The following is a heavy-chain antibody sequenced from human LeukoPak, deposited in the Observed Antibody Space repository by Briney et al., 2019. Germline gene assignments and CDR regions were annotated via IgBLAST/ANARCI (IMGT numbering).Heavy chain of an antibody. CDR2: ISAYNGNT. CDR3: ARDLGDDLTTATSGNWFDP. Sequence: ASVKVSCKASGYTFSSYGITWVRQAPGQGLEWMGWISAYNGNTNYVQKLQGRVTMTTDTSTSTAYMELRSLRSDDTATYFCARDLGDDLTTATSGNWFDPWGQGTLVTVSS. J-gene: IGHJ5*02. D-gene: IGHD4-17*01. CDR1: GYTFSSYG. V-gene: IGHV1-18*01.